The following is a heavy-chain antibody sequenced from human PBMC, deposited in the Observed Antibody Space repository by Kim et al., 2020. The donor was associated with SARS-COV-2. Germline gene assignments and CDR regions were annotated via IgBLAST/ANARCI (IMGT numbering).Heavy chain of an antibody. D-gene: IGHD3-22*01. V-gene: IGHV3-48*02. CDR1: GFTFSSYS. CDR2: ISSSSSTI. CDR3: ARNGYYYDSSGYYYPLFDY. Sequence: GGSLRLSCAASGFTFSSYSMNWVRQAPGKGLEWVSYISSSSSTIYYADSVKGRFTISRDNAKNSLYLQMNSLRDEDTAVYYCARNGYYYDSSGYYYPLFDYWGQGTLVTVSS. J-gene: IGHJ4*02.